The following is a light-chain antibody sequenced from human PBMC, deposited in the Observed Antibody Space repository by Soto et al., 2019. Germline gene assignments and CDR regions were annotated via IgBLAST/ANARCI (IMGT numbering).Light chain of an antibody. J-gene: IGKJ1*01. Sequence: DIQLTQSPSFLSASVGDRVTITCRASQGIGNFLAWYQQKPGEAPKLLIYASSTLESGVPSRFSGSGSGADFTLTISSLQPEDFATYYCQQLNTYPHTFGQGTKVEIK. CDR3: QQLNTYPHT. CDR2: ASS. CDR1: QGIGNF. V-gene: IGKV1-9*01.